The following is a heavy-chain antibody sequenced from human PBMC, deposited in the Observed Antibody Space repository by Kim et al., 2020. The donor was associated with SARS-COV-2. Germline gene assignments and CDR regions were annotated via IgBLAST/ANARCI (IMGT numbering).Heavy chain of an antibody. J-gene: IGHJ5*02. CDR3: ARSPDSGYGGREQWLSFWFDP. CDR2: INPNSGGT. Sequence: ASVKVSCKASGYTFTGYYMHWVRQAPGQGLEWMGWINPNSGGTNYAQKFQGRVTMTRDTSISTAYMELSRLRSDDTAVYYCARSPDSGYGGREQWLSFWFDPWGQGTLVTVSS. V-gene: IGHV1-2*02. CDR1: GYTFTGYY. D-gene: IGHD5-12*01.